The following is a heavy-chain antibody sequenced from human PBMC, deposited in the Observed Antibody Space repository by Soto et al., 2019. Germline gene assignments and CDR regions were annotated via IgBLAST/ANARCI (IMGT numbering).Heavy chain of an antibody. CDR2: TYYRSKWYN. D-gene: IGHD6-13*01. CDR1: GDSVSSNSAA. Sequence: SQTLSLTCAISGDSVSSNSAAWNWIRQSPSRGLEWLGRTYYRSKWYNDYAVSVKSRITINPDTSKNQFSLQLNSVTPEDTAVYYCARDGPSSSSWSPYYYYYGMDVWGQGTTVTVSS. V-gene: IGHV6-1*01. CDR3: ARDGPSSSSWSPYYYYYGMDV. J-gene: IGHJ6*02.